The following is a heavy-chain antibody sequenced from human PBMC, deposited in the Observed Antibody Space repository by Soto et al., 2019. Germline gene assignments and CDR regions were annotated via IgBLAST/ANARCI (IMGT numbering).Heavy chain of an antibody. V-gene: IGHV1-69*13. CDR1: GGTFSSYA. D-gene: IGHD2-2*01. J-gene: IGHJ5*02. CDR2: IIPIFGTA. CDR3: ARGAGYCSSTSCYDWFDP. Sequence: SVKVSCKASGGTFSSYAISWVRQAPGQGLEWMGGIIPIFGTANYAQKFQGRVTITADESTSTAYMELSSLRSEDTAVYYCARGAGYCSSTSCYDWFDPWGQGTLVTVSS.